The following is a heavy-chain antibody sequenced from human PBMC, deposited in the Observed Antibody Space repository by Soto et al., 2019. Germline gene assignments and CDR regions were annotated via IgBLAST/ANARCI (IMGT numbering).Heavy chain of an antibody. CDR2: INTYSGNT. V-gene: IGHV1-18*04. CDR3: SGGQGSIIPYYFDS. J-gene: IGHJ4*02. Sequence: VQLVQSGAEVKKPGASVRVSCKASEHTFTNYGINWVRLAPGQGLERMVWINTYSGNTIYAQKFKDRLSITPDTSTNTASLELRSLTSDGTAVSNCSGGQGSIIPYYFDSWGQGTLVTVSS. D-gene: IGHD2-2*02. CDR1: EHTFTNYG.